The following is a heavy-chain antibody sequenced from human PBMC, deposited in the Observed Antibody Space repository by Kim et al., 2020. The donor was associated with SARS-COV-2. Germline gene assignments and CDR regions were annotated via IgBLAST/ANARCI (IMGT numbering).Heavy chain of an antibody. Sequence: GGSLRLSCAASAFPFNNYDMNWVRQAPGKGLEWVSFISSSGDCIDYADSVKGRFTISRDNSKDLLYLQLTALGVEDTAVYYCAKGMESIYYSDHMYIWG. D-gene: IGHD1-26*01. CDR2: ISSSGDCI. CDR1: AFPFNNYD. V-gene: IGHV3-48*03. J-gene: IGHJ3*02. CDR3: AKGMESIYYSDHMYI.